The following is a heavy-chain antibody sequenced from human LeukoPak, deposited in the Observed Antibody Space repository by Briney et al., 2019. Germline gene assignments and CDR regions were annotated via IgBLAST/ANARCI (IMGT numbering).Heavy chain of an antibody. D-gene: IGHD2-21*02. CDR1: GFTFSDYY. CDR3: ASSPAKAWVTGAHWYFDL. Sequence: PGGSLRLSCAASGFTFSDYYMSWIRQAPGKGLEWVSYISSSGSTIYYADSVKGRFTISRDNAKNSLYLQMNSLRAEDTAVYYCASSPAKAWVTGAHWYFDLWGRGTLVTVSS. J-gene: IGHJ2*01. CDR2: ISSSGSTI. V-gene: IGHV3-11*01.